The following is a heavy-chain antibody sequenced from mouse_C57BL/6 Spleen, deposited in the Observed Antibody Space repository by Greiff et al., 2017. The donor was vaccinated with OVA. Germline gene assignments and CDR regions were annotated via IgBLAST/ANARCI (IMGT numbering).Heavy chain of an antibody. V-gene: IGHV5-17*01. CDR1: GFTFSDYG. CDR3: ARSSSNWYFDV. CDR2: ISSGSSTI. Sequence: EVKLVESGGGLVKPGGSLKLSCAASGFTFSDYGMHWVRQAPEKGLAWVAYISSGSSTIYYADTVKGRFTISRDNAKNTLFLQMTSLRSEDTAMYYCARSSSNWYFDVWGTGTTVTVSS. D-gene: IGHD1-1*01. J-gene: IGHJ1*03.